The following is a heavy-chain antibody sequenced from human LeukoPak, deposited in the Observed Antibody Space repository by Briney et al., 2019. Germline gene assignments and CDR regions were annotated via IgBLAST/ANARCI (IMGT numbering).Heavy chain of an antibody. Sequence: ASVKVSCKASGGTFSSYAISWVRQAPGQGLEWMGGIIPIFGTANYAQKFQGRVTITTDESTSTAYMELSSLRSEDTAVYYCALTTEQYYFDYWGQGTLVTVSS. J-gene: IGHJ4*02. CDR3: ALTTEQYYFDY. V-gene: IGHV1-69*05. CDR2: IIPIFGTA. D-gene: IGHD1/OR15-1a*01. CDR1: GGTFSSYA.